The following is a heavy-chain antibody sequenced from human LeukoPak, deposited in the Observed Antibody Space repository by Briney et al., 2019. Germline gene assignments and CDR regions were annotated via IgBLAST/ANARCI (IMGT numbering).Heavy chain of an antibody. CDR3: ATHAPTLSGSYKEFDY. J-gene: IGHJ4*02. V-gene: IGHV4-39*01. CDR1: GGSISSSSYY. Sequence: SETLSLTCTVSGGSISSSSYYWGWIRQPPGKGLEWIGSIYYSGSTYYNPSLKSRVTISVDTSKNQFSLKLSSVTAADTAVYYCATHAPTLSGSYKEFDYWGKGTRVTVSS. D-gene: IGHD1-26*01. CDR2: IYYSGST.